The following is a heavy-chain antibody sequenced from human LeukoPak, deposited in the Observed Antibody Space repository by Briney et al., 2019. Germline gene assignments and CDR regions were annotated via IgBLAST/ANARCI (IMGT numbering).Heavy chain of an antibody. D-gene: IGHD1-26*01. Sequence: SETLSLTCTVSGGSISSYYWSWIRQPPGKGLEWIGYIYYSGSTNYNPSLKSRVTKSVDTSKNQFSLKLSSVTAADTAVYYCASSSGSDSGIDYWGQGTLVTVSS. V-gene: IGHV4-59*01. CDR1: GGSISSYY. CDR2: IYYSGST. CDR3: ASSSGSDSGIDY. J-gene: IGHJ4*02.